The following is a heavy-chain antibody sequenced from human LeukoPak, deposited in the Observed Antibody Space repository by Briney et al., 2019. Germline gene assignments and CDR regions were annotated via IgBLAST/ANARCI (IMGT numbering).Heavy chain of an antibody. J-gene: IGHJ4*02. Sequence: SVKVSCKASGGTFSSYAISWVRQAPGQGLEWMGGIIPIFGTANYAQKFQGRVTITTDESTSTAYMELSSLRSEDTAVYYRASSISIAVAGPDYWGQGTLVTVSS. D-gene: IGHD6-19*01. V-gene: IGHV1-69*05. CDR2: IIPIFGTA. CDR1: GGTFSSYA. CDR3: ASSISIAVAGPDY.